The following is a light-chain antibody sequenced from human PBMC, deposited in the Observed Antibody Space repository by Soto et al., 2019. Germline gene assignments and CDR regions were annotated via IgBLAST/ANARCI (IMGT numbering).Light chain of an antibody. CDR3: QQYNSYLT. J-gene: IGKJ1*01. CDR2: GAS. V-gene: IGKV3-15*01. Sequence: EIVMTQSPATLSVSPGARAPLSCRASQSVSSNLAWYQQNPGQAPRLLIYGASTRATGIPARFSGSGSGTEFTLTISSLQSEDFAVYYCQQYNSYLTFGQGTKVDI. CDR1: QSVSSN.